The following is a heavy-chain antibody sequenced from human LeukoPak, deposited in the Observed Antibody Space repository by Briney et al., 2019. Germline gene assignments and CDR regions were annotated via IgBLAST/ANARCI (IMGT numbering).Heavy chain of an antibody. J-gene: IGHJ4*02. CDR3: ARQVYSSSWSYYFEY. V-gene: IGHV4-59*01. D-gene: IGHD6-13*01. CDR2: IHYSGST. CDR1: GGSISSYY. Sequence: KPSETLSLTCAVSGGSISSYYWSWIRQPPGRGLEWIGSIHYSGSTSYNSSLKSRVTMSIDTSKNQFSLKLSSVTPADTAVYYCARQVYSSSWSYYFEYWGQGILVTVSS.